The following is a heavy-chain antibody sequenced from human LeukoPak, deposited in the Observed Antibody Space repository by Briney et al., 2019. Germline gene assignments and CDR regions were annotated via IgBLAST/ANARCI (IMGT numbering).Heavy chain of an antibody. CDR2: IGSGAKSYAT. V-gene: IGHV3-73*01. CDR1: GSTFSGSA. CDR3: TREKEAYNFGLAYYYYYMDV. Sequence: GGSLRLSCAASGSTFSGSAMHWVRQAPGKGLEWVGQIGSGAKSYATAYAASVKGRFTISRDDSKNTAYLQMNSLQTEDTAVYYCTREKEAYNFGLAYYYYYMDVWGKGTTVTVS. J-gene: IGHJ6*03. D-gene: IGHD5-18*01.